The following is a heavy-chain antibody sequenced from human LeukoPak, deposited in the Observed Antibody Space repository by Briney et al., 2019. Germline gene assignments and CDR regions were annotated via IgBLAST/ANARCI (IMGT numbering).Heavy chain of an antibody. CDR3: ARAVAGTDEIDS. CDR2: ISSSSSYI. D-gene: IGHD6-19*01. CDR1: GFTFSSYS. Sequence: GGSLRLSCAASGFTFSSYSMNWVRQAPGKGLEWVSSISSSSSYIYYADSVKGRFTISRDNAKNSLYLQMNSLSAGDTAVYFCARAVAGTDEIDSWGQGTLVTVSS. J-gene: IGHJ4*02. V-gene: IGHV3-21*01.